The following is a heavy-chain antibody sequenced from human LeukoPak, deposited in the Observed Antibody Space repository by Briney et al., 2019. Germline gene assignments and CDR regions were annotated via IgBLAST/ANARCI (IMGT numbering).Heavy chain of an antibody. J-gene: IGHJ4*02. CDR3: ARAYTIAYVRVY. D-gene: IGHD3-16*01. Sequence: PGRSLRLSCAASGFTFNTYAIHWVRQAPGKGLEWVAGISYDGTNKYYADSVKGRFTISRDNSKNTLYLQMNSLRAEDTAVYYCARAYTIAYVRVYWGQGTLVTVSS. CDR2: ISYDGTNK. V-gene: IGHV3-30-3*01. CDR1: GFTFNTYA.